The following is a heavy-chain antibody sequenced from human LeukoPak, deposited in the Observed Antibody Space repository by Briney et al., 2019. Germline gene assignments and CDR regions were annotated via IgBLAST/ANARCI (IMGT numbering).Heavy chain of an antibody. CDR2: INSDGSST. Sequence: GGSLRLSCVASGFSFSGDWMHWVRQAPGKGLVWVSRINSDGSSTSYADSVKGRFSISRDNAKNTLYLQMNSLRAEDTAVYYCARDVGYSIDYWGQGTLVTVSS. J-gene: IGHJ4*02. D-gene: IGHD2-15*01. CDR3: ARDVGYSIDY. CDR1: GFSFSGDW. V-gene: IGHV3-74*01.